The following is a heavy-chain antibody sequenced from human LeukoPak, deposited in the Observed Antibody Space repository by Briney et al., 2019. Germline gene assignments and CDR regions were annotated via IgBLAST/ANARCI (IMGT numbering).Heavy chain of an antibody. CDR3: AKDSTYYYDSSGYYYGAYFDY. Sequence: GGSLRLSCAASGFTFSSYSMNWVRQAPGKGLEWVSAISGSGGSTYYADSVKGRFTISRDNSKNTLYLQMNSLRAEDTAVYYCAKDSTYYYDSSGYYYGAYFDYWGQGTLVTVSS. D-gene: IGHD3-22*01. CDR2: ISGSGGST. V-gene: IGHV3-23*01. CDR1: GFTFSSYS. J-gene: IGHJ4*02.